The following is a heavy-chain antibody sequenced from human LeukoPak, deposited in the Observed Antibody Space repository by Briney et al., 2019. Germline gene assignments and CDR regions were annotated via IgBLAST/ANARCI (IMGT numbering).Heavy chain of an antibody. Sequence: GGSLRLSCAASGFTFSGYGMHWVRQAPGKGLEWVAGISYDGSNKYYADSVKGRFTISRDNSKNTLYLQMNSLRAEDTAVYYCVGLFDIWGQGTMVTVSS. CDR2: ISYDGSNK. V-gene: IGHV3-30*03. CDR3: VGLFDI. J-gene: IGHJ3*02. CDR1: GFTFSGYG.